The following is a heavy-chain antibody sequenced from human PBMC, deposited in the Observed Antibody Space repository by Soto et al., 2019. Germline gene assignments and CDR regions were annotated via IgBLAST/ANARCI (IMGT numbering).Heavy chain of an antibody. Sequence: QVQLVESGGGVVQPGTSLRLSCAASGFTFSHYGIHWVRQVPGKGLEWVALTWSGGRGENYADSVRGRFTVSRDNSKTTVSLQMNSLRVEDTAVYYCAKDDDTSSHFSLLDFRGQGTLVTVSS. J-gene: IGHJ4*02. CDR2: TWSGGRGE. CDR1: GFTFSHYG. D-gene: IGHD3-22*01. V-gene: IGHV3-33*06. CDR3: AKDDDTSSHFSLLDF.